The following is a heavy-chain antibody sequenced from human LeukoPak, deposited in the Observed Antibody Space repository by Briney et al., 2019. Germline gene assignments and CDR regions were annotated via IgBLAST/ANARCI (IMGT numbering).Heavy chain of an antibody. D-gene: IGHD2-2*01. Sequence: PSETLSLTCAVYGGSFSSYYWGWIRQPPGKGLEWIGSIYYSGSTYYNPSLKSRVTISVDTSKNQFSLKLSSVTAADTAVYYCARRVVVPAAIVRGRWFDPWGQGTLVTVSS. V-gene: IGHV4-34*01. CDR3: ARRVVVPAAIVRGRWFDP. CDR2: IYYSGST. CDR1: GGSFSSYY. J-gene: IGHJ5*02.